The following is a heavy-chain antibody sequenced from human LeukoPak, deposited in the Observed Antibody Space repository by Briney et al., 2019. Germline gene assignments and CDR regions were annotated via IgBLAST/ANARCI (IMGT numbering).Heavy chain of an antibody. CDR2: IYYSGST. Sequence: SETLSLTCTVSGGSISSYYWNWIRQPPGKGLEWIGYIYYSGSTNFNPSLKSRVTISVDPSKNHFSLRLSSVTAADTAVYYCAREREYCSGGSCRRWFDPWGQGTLVTVSS. CDR1: GGSISSYY. V-gene: IGHV4-59*01. CDR3: AREREYCSGGSCRRWFDP. D-gene: IGHD2-15*01. J-gene: IGHJ5*02.